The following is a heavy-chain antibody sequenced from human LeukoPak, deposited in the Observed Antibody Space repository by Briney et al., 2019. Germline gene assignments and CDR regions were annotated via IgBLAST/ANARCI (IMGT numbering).Heavy chain of an antibody. CDR1: GGSFSGYC. CDR2: INHSGST. D-gene: IGHD2-21*02. J-gene: IGHJ4*02. V-gene: IGHV4-34*01. Sequence: SETLSLTCAVYGGSFSGYCWSWIRQPPGKGLEWIGEINHSGSTNYNPSLKSRVTIPVDTSKNQFSLKLSSVTAADTAVYYCARALYCGGDCYSGFDYWGQGTLVTVSS. CDR3: ARALYCGGDCYSGFDY.